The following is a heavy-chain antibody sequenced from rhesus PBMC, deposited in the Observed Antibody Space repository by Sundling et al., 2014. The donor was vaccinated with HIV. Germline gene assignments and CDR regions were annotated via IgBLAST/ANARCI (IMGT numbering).Heavy chain of an antibody. CDR3: ATLREWGTHPI. V-gene: IGHV3S42*01. J-gene: IGHJ4*01. D-gene: IGHD1-44*01. CDR2: ISTGGGST. CDR1: GFTFSGSG. Sequence: EVQLVESGGGLVQPGGSLRLSCAASGFTFSGSGMYWVRQAPGKGLEWISTISTGGGSTYYADSVKGRFTISRDNSKNTLSLQMNSLGPDDTAAYYCATLREWGTHPIWGQGVLVTVSS.